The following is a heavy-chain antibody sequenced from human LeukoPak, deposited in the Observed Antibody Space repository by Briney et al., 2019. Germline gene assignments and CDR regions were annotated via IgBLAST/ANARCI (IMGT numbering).Heavy chain of an antibody. V-gene: IGHV3-53*01. CDR1: GFTVSTNY. J-gene: IGHJ4*02. CDR2: IYSGGNGGST. D-gene: IGHD2-15*01. Sequence: GGSLRLSCAASGFTVSTNYMSWVRQAPGRGLEWVSVIYSGGNGGSTYYADSVKGRFTISRDNSKNTLYLQMNTLRAEDTAVYYCARAVVALPRWYYYDYWGQGSLVTVSS. CDR3: ARAVVALPRWYYYDY.